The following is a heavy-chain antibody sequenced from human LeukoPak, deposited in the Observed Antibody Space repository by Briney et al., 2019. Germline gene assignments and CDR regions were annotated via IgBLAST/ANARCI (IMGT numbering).Heavy chain of an antibody. CDR1: GFTFDDYA. J-gene: IGHJ4*02. CDR3: AKDGRWLQQYYFDY. CDR2: ISGDGGST. Sequence: GGSLRLSCAASGFTFDDYAMHWVRQAPGKGLEWVSLISGDGGSTYYADYVKGRFTISRDKNKKSLYVQMKSLRTEDTALYYCAKDGRWLQQYYFDYWGQGTLVTVSS. D-gene: IGHD5-24*01. V-gene: IGHV3-43*02.